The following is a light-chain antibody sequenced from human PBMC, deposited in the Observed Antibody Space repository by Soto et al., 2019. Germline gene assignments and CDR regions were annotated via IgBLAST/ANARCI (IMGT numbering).Light chain of an antibody. V-gene: IGKV3-15*01. CDR1: QSVASN. CDR2: GAS. J-gene: IGKJ2*01. CDR3: QQYHNWPPQYT. Sequence: EIVMTQSPASLSVSPGDGVTLSCRASQSVASNVAWYQQKPGQGPRLLIHGASTRAVGIPARFSGSGSGTDFALTICSQQNEDFAVYYCQQYHNWPPQYTFGQGTKLQIK.